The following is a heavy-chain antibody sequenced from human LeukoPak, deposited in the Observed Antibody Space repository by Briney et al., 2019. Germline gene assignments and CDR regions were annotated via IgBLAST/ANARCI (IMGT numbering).Heavy chain of an antibody. CDR3: ARDKYDFWSGYFSIFDY. J-gene: IGHJ4*02. V-gene: IGHV1-2*02. Sequence: ASVKVSCKASGYTFTGYYMHWVRQAPGQGLEWMGWINPNSGGTNYAQKFQGRVTMTRDTSISTAYMELSRLRSDDTAVYYCARDKYDFWSGYFSIFDYWGQGTLVTVSS. CDR1: GYTFTGYY. CDR2: INPNSGGT. D-gene: IGHD3-3*01.